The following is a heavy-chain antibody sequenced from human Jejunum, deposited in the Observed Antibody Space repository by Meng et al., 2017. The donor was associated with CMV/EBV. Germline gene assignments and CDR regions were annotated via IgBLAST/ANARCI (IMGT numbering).Heavy chain of an antibody. CDR2: ISSSSSTI. J-gene: IGHJ5*02. Sequence: SGFNFSNYNMNWVRQAPGKGLQWVSFISSSSSTIYYADSVKGRFTISRDNAKTSLYLQMNSLRAEDTAIYYCARHDSSSSFDWFDPWGQGTLVTVSS. D-gene: IGHD6-6*01. V-gene: IGHV3-48*04. CDR3: ARHDSSSSFDWFDP. CDR1: GFNFSNYN.